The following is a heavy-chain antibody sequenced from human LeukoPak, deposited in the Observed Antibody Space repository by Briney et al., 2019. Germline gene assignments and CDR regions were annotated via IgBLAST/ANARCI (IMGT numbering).Heavy chain of an antibody. CDR3: ARETLHNYGAHN. V-gene: IGHV4-30-4*01. CDR1: GGSVSSGDSY. CDR2: IYYSGST. J-gene: IGHJ4*02. Sequence: PSETLSLTCTVSGGSVSSGDSYWSWIRQPPGKGLEWIGYIYYSGSTYYNPSLKSRVTISVDTSKNQFSLKLSSVTAADTAVYYCARETLHNYGAHNWGQGTLVTVSS. D-gene: IGHD5-24*01.